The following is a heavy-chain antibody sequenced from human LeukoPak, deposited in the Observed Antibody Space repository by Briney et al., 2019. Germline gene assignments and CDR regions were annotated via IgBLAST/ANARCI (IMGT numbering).Heavy chain of an antibody. CDR1: GGSISTYS. CDR3: ARRTTYFGWRPSESPSCFDY. V-gene: IGHV4-4*07. CDR2: IFPSGTT. D-gene: IGHD3-9*01. Sequence: SETLSLTCSVSGGSISTYSWNWIRQPAGKGLEWIGRIFPSGTTKYHPPLKSRVTMSVDTSKNQFSLTLSSVTAADTAVYYCARRTTYFGWRPSESPSCFDYWGQGTLVTVSS. J-gene: IGHJ4*02.